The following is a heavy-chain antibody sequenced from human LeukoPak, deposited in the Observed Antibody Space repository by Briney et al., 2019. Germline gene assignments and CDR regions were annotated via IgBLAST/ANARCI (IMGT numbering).Heavy chain of an antibody. CDR2: ISNDGRSK. D-gene: IGHD2-15*01. CDR1: GFTFRSYG. J-gene: IGHJ4*02. CDR3: ARGPGYLTDY. Sequence: PGGSLRLSCAASGFTFRSYGMHWVRQAPGKGLEWVAVISNDGRSKYYADSVTGRFTISRDNAKNSLYLKMNSLRVEDTAVYYCARGPGYLTDYWGRGTLVTVSS. V-gene: IGHV3-30*03.